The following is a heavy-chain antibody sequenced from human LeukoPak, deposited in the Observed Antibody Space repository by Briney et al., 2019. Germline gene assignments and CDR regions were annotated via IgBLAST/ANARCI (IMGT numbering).Heavy chain of an antibody. CDR3: AKNGDRGAYCSGGSCYPYYYYYMDV. Sequence: GGSLRLSCAASGFTVSSNYMSWVRQAPGKGLEWVSIIYSGGRTYYADSVKGRFTISRDNSKNTLYLQMNSLRAEDTAIYYCAKNGDRGAYCSGGSCYPYYYYYMDVWGKGTTVTISS. J-gene: IGHJ6*03. CDR1: GFTVSSNY. V-gene: IGHV3-53*01. CDR2: IYSGGRT. D-gene: IGHD2-15*01.